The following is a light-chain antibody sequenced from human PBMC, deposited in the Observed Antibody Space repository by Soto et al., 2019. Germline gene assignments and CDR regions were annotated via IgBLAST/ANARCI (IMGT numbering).Light chain of an antibody. CDR1: NIGSKR. V-gene: IGLV3-21*02. J-gene: IGLJ2*01. CDR2: NDN. Sequence: SYDLTQSSSVSVAPGQTARITCGGNNIGSKRVHWYQHKPGQAPVLVVYNDNVRPSGIPERFSGSNSGNTATLIISRVEAGDEADYYCQVWDSSGDWIFSGGTKVTVL. CDR3: QVWDSSGDWI.